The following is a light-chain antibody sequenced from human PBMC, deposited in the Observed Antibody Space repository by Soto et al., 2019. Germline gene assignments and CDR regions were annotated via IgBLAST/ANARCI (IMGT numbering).Light chain of an antibody. V-gene: IGKV3-15*01. CDR3: QQYYKWPPHT. Sequence: EVLMTQSPATLSVSPGDRATPSCRASQSITNNLAWYQQKPGQAPRLLIFGASTRATGIPARFSGSGSGTEFTLTISSLQPEDFAVYYCQQYYKWPPHTFGQGTRLDIK. CDR1: QSITNN. J-gene: IGKJ2*01. CDR2: GAS.